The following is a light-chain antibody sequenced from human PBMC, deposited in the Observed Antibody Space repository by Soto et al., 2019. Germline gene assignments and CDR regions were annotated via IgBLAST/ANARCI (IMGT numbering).Light chain of an antibody. CDR2: DVT. CDR1: SSDVGGYDY. J-gene: IGLJ3*02. CDR3: HCYDSSLSGSV. V-gene: IGLV2-11*01. Sequence: QSVLTQPRSVSGSPGQSVTISCTGTSSDVGGYDYVSWYQQHPGKAPKLMIYDVTKRPSGVPDRFSGSKSGNTASLTISGLQAEDEADYYCHCYDSSLSGSVFGGGTKLTVL.